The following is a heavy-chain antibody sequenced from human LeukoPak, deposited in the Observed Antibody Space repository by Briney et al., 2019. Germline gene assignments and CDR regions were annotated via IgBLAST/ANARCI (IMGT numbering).Heavy chain of an antibody. V-gene: IGHV3-64*02. J-gene: IGHJ4*02. D-gene: IGHD1-20*01. CDR3: ARDLTGTGDY. Sequence: GGSLRLSCDASGFTFSSYAMHWLRQAPGKGLEYVSSITSNGGTTYYADSVKGRFTISRDNSKNTLYLQMGSLRDEDMAVYYCARDLTGTGDYWGQGTLVTVSS. CDR1: GFTFSSYA. CDR2: ITSNGGTT.